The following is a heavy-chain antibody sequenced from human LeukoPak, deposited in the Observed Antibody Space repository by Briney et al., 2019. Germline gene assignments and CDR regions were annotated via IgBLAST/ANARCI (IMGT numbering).Heavy chain of an antibody. V-gene: IGHV3-23*01. CDR3: VKGPRPDITVAHTVET. J-gene: IGHJ5*02. CDR2: ISSRGDST. D-gene: IGHD6-19*01. Sequence: AGGSLILSCAASGFIFSNYAMSWVRQVPGRGLEWVSTISSRGDSTYVADSVKGRFTISRDNSKNSLCLQMNTVRAEDTAVYYCVKGPRPDITVAHTVETWGRGTLFTVSS. CDR1: GFIFSNYA.